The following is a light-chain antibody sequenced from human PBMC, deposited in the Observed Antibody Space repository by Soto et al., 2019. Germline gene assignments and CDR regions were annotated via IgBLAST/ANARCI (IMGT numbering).Light chain of an antibody. Sequence: EIVLTQSPGTLSLSPGDRATLSCRASQSFSTSYLAWYQHKPGQAPRLLIYNTFTRATGIPDRFSGSGSGTDFTLTISRLEPGDFAVYYCQQYGGSPFTFGPGTKVDIK. J-gene: IGKJ3*01. CDR1: QSFSTSY. CDR3: QQYGGSPFT. V-gene: IGKV3-20*01. CDR2: NTF.